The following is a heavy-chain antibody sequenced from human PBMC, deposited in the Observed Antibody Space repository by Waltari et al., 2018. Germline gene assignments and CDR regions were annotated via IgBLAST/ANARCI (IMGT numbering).Heavy chain of an antibody. CDR3: AKGHISNDFWSGSLDF. D-gene: IGHD3-3*01. J-gene: IGHJ4*02. V-gene: IGHV3-9*03. Sequence: EVQVVESGGGLGQPGRSLSISCAASGFTCDVCSMHWVRQAPGKGVEWVSVISWNSGSIGDAYSVKGRCTISRDNAKNSLYLQMNSLRAEDMALYYCAKGHISNDFWSGSLDFWGQGTLVTVSS. CDR2: ISWNSGSI. CDR1: GFTCDVCS.